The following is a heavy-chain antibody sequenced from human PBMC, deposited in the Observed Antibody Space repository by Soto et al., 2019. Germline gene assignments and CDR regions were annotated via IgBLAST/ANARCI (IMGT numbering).Heavy chain of an antibody. CDR3: TTGKRIRYPKWLYFDY. CDR1: GFTFSNAW. Sequence: GGSLRLSCAASGFTFSNAWMSWVRQAPGKGLEWVGRIKSKTDGGATEYAAPVKGRFTITRDDSKNTLYLQMNSLKTEETAVYYGTTGKRIRYPKWLYFDYWGQGTLVTVSS. CDR2: IKSKTDGGAT. J-gene: IGHJ4*02. V-gene: IGHV3-15*01. D-gene: IGHD3-16*02.